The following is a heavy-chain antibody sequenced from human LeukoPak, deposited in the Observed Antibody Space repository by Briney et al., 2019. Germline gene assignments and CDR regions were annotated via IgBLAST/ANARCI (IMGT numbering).Heavy chain of an antibody. D-gene: IGHD3-10*01. J-gene: IGHJ5*02. CDR1: GGSISGYY. Sequence: SETLSLTCTVSGGSISGYYWSWIRQPPGKGLEWIGEIYYSGGTKYIPSLKSRVTMSVDTSKNQFSLRLTSVTAADTAIYYCVRFSENYFGPWGQGTLVTVSS. CDR2: IYYSGGT. V-gene: IGHV4-59*01. CDR3: VRFSENYFGP.